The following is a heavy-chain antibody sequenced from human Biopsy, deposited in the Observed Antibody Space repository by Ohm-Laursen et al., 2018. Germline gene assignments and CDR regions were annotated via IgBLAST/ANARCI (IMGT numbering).Heavy chain of an antibody. CDR2: ISAYNGHT. D-gene: IGHD4-17*01. V-gene: IGHV1-18*01. CDR3: ARDPHGEGRDYGSYFDY. Sequence: SVKVSCKASGYPFITYGISWVRQAPGQGLEWMGWISAYNGHTKFARKFQDRVTMTTDTSTTTAYMDLKSLRSDDTAVYYCARDPHGEGRDYGSYFDYWGQGTLVTVSS. CDR1: GYPFITYG. J-gene: IGHJ4*02.